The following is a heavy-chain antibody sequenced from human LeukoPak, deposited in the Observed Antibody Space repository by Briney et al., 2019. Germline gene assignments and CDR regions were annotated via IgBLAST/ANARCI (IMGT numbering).Heavy chain of an antibody. CDR3: ARGGPVVAAAYHDAFDI. CDR2: FYTSGST. Sequence: PSQTLSLTCTVSGGSISSGSYYWSWIRQPAGKGLEWIGRFYTSGSTNYNPSLKSRVTISVDTSRNQFSLKLSSVTAADTAVYYCARGGPVVAAAYHDAFDIWGQGTMVTVSS. D-gene: IGHD2-15*01. V-gene: IGHV4-61*02. J-gene: IGHJ3*02. CDR1: GGSISSGSYY.